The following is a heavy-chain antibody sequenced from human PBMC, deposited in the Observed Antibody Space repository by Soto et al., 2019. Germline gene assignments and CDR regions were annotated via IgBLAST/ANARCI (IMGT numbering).Heavy chain of an antibody. CDR2: ISGSTSHT. Sequence: QVQLVESGGVLVKPGGSLRLSCAVSGFTFSDYYMTWIRQAPWKGLEWVSYISGSTSHTNYADSVKGRFTISRDNAKNSLFLKMNSLRAEDTAVYYCARGRGAAADYFDFWGKGPLVTVYS. J-gene: IGHJ4*02. CDR3: ARGRGAAADYFDF. CDR1: GFTFSDYY. D-gene: IGHD6-13*01. V-gene: IGHV3-11*05.